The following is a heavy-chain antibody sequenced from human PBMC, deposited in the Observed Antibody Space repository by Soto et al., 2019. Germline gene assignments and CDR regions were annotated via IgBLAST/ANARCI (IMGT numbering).Heavy chain of an antibody. J-gene: IGHJ4*02. Sequence: ETLSLTCTVSGASISDYYWSWIRQPAGKGLECIGRIYASGNTNYNPSLKSRVTMSVDTSKNQFSLTLNSVTAADTAVYYCARESRSALGTVEHWGRGTLVTVSS. D-gene: IGHD6-13*01. CDR3: ARESRSALGTVEH. CDR1: GASISDYY. V-gene: IGHV4-4*07. CDR2: IYASGNT.